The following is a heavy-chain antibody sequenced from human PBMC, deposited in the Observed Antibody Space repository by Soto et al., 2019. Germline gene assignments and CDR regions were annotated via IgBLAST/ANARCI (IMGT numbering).Heavy chain of an antibody. Sequence: QITLKESGPTLVKPTQTLTLTCTFSGFSLSTSGVGVGWIRQPPGKALEWLALIYWDDDKRYSPSLKSRLTITKXTXKXQVXLTMTNMDPVDTATYYCAHRPSYCSGGSCYSGFDYWGQGTLVTVSS. D-gene: IGHD2-15*01. CDR2: IYWDDDK. V-gene: IGHV2-5*02. CDR3: AHRPSYCSGGSCYSGFDY. CDR1: GFSLSTSGVG. J-gene: IGHJ4*02.